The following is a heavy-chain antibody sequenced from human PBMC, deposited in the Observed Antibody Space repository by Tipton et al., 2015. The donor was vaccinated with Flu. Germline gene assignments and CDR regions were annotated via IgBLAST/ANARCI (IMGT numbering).Heavy chain of an antibody. D-gene: IGHD5-18*01. J-gene: IGHJ3*02. CDR2: IRNQGYGGTT. CDR3: ARLGTYAYGYDAFDI. Sequence: SLRLSCAASGFIFSNYGMNWVRQAPGKGLEWVGLIRNQGYGGTTEYAASVQGRFTFSRDDSKSIAYLQMNTLKTEDTAIYFCARLGTYAYGYDAFDIWGHGTMVTVSS. CDR1: GFIFSNYG. V-gene: IGHV3-49*04.